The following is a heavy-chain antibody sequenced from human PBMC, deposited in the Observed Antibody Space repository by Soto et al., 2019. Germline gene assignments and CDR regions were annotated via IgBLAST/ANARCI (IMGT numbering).Heavy chain of an antibody. CDR2: ISYYGNNK. J-gene: IGHJ4*02. V-gene: IGHV3-30-3*01. CDR3: AGVSSGGWYYFDS. CDR1: GFSFLNYA. Sequence: GSLPGPCQASGFSFLNYAMHWVRQAPGKGLEWVALISYYGNNKYYAESVRVRFTISRDNSRDTLFLQLNSLRPEDTAVYYCAGVSSGGWYYFDSWGQGTLVTVYS. D-gene: IGHD5-12*01.